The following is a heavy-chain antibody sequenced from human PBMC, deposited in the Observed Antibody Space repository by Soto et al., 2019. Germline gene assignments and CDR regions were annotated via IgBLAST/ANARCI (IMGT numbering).Heavy chain of an antibody. Sequence: GGSLRLSCAASGFTFSTYGMHWVRQAPGKGLEWVAAMSYDGTKEYYVDSVKGRFTISRDNSGNTLFLQLNSLRAGDTAVYYCAKEYGSTWIDHWGQGTLVTVSS. CDR2: MSYDGTKE. D-gene: IGHD6-13*01. CDR3: AKEYGSTWIDH. J-gene: IGHJ4*02. CDR1: GFTFSTYG. V-gene: IGHV3-30*18.